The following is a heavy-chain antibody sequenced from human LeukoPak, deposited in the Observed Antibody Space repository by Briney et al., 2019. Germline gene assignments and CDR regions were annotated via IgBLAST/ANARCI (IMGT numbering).Heavy chain of an antibody. Sequence: PGGSLRLSCAASGFTFSSYSMNWVRQAPGEGLEWVSSISSSSSYIYYADSVKGRFTISRDNAKNSLYLQMNSPRAEDTAVYYCARDLGITIFGVVSNWGQGTLVTVSS. CDR3: ARDLGITIFGVVSN. V-gene: IGHV3-21*01. J-gene: IGHJ4*02. CDR2: ISSSSSYI. CDR1: GFTFSSYS. D-gene: IGHD3-3*01.